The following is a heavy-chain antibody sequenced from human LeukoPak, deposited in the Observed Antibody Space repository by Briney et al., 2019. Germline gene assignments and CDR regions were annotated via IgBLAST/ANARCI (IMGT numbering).Heavy chain of an antibody. V-gene: IGHV1-69*05. CDR3: ARGALGATSGAYYFDY. J-gene: IGHJ4*02. CDR2: IIPIFGTA. Sequence: SVKVSCKASGGTFSSYAISWVRQAPGQGLEWMGGIIPIFGTANYAQKFQGRVTITTDESTSTAYMELSSLRSEDTAVYYCARGALGATSGAYYFDYWGKGTLVTVSS. D-gene: IGHD1-26*01. CDR1: GGTFSSYA.